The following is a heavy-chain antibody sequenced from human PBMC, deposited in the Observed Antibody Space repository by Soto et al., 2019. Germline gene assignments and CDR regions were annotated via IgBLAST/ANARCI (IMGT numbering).Heavy chain of an antibody. CDR3: ARDMGKNFWRPRRWFDP. CDR2: IIPIFGTA. Sequence: ASVKVSCKASGGTFSSYAISWVRQAPGQGLEWMGGIIPIFGTANYAQKFQGRVTITADESTSTAYMELSSLRSEDTAVYYCARDMGKNFWRPRRWFDPWGQGTLVTVSS. CDR1: GGTFSSYA. D-gene: IGHD3-3*01. J-gene: IGHJ5*02. V-gene: IGHV1-69*13.